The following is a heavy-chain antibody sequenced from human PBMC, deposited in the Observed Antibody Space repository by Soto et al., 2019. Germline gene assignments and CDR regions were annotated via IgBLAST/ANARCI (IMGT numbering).Heavy chain of an antibody. CDR1: GYTFTSYA. J-gene: IGHJ4*02. D-gene: IGHD1-26*01. Sequence: GASVKVSCKASGYTFTSYAMHWVRQAPGQRLEWMGWISADNGNTKYAQKLQDRVTMTTDTSTGTAYMELRSLRSDDTAVYYCARARSSGTYTRYWGQGTLVTVSS. CDR3: ARARSSGTYTRY. CDR2: ISADNGNT. V-gene: IGHV1-3*01.